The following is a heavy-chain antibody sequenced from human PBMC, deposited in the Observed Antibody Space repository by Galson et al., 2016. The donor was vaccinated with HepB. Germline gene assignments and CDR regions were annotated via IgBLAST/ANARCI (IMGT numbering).Heavy chain of an antibody. CDR2: IYPGDSDI. CDR3: ARLGGGRIASRRRYSYYGIDV. Sequence: QSGAEVKKPGESLKISCKGSEYSFPNYWIGWVRQMPGKGLEWMGIIYPGDSDIRYSPSFQGQVTISADKSIRTAYLQWSSLKVSDTAMYYCARLGGGRIASRRRYSYYGIDVWGQGTTVTVSS. J-gene: IGHJ6*02. V-gene: IGHV5-51*01. D-gene: IGHD6-6*01. CDR1: EYSFPNYW.